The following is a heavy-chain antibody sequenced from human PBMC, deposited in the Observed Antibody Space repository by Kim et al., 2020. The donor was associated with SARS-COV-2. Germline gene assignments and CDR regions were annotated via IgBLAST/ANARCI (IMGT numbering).Heavy chain of an antibody. Sequence: GGSLRLSCAGSGFTFSSYSMNWVRQAPGKGLEWVSTINNAGTTIYYADSVKGRFTISRDNAKNSVYLQMNSLRAEDTALYYCAKDGNMDWGVPHWFEPWGKGTLLTVPS. CDR2: INNAGTTI. V-gene: IGHV3-21*01. CDR1: GFTFSSYS. D-gene: IGHD3-10*01. CDR3: AKDGNMDWGVPHWFEP. J-gene: IGHJ5*02.